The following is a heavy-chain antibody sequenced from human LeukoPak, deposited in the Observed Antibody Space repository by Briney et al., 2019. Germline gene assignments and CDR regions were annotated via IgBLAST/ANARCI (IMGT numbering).Heavy chain of an antibody. CDR3: ATGRCSSTSCYTRPNYYYYMDV. CDR2: IIPIFGTA. V-gene: IGHV1-69*05. Sequence: SVKVSCKASGGTFSSYAISWVRQAPGQGLEWMGRIIPIFGTANYAQKFQGRVTITTDESTSTAYMELSSLRSEDTAVYYCATGRCSSTSCYTRPNYYYYMDVWGKGTTVTVSS. D-gene: IGHD2-2*02. J-gene: IGHJ6*03. CDR1: GGTFSSYA.